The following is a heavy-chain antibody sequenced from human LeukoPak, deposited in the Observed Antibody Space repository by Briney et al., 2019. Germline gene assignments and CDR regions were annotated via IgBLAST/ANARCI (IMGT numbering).Heavy chain of an antibody. Sequence: PSETLSLTCTVSGGSISSSSCYWGWVRQAPGKGLEWVSGISGTGGSTYYADPVKGRFTMSRDNSRNTLYLQMNSLRAEDTAVYYCAKDRDGDFNWFDPWGQGTLVTVSS. CDR1: GGSISSSSCY. CDR2: ISGTGGST. J-gene: IGHJ5*02. D-gene: IGHD3-10*01. CDR3: AKDRDGDFNWFDP. V-gene: IGHV3-23*01.